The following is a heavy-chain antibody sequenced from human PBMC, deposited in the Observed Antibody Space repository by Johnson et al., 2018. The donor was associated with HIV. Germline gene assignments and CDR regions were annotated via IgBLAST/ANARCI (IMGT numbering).Heavy chain of an antibody. CDR1: GFTFRSSW. CDR3: ARKGDAFDI. Sequence: EKLVESGGGLVKPGGSLRLSCAASGFTFRSSWMTWVRQAPGKGLEWVANINQDGSETYCLDSVKDRFTISRDNAKKFLYLQMTSLRAEDTAIYYCARKGDAFDIWGQGTLATVSS. CDR2: INQDGSET. J-gene: IGHJ3*02. V-gene: IGHV3-7*03.